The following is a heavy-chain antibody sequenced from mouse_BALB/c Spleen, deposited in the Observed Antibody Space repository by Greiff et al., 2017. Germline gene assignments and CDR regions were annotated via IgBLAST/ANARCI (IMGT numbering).Heavy chain of an antibody. D-gene: IGHD1-1*01. J-gene: IGHJ3*01. CDR2: INPYNDGT. CDR1: GYTFTSYV. CDR3: ARSRTAGSGGFAY. V-gene: IGHV1-14*01. Sequence: VQLKQSGPELVKPGASVKMSCKASGYTFTSYVMHWVKQKPGQGLEWIGYINPYNDGTKYNEKFKGKATLTSDKSSSTAYMELSSLTSEDSAVYYCARSRTAGSGGFAYWGQGTLVTVSA.